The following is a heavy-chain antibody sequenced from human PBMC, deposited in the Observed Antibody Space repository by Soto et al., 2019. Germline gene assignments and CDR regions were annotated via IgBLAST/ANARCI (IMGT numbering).Heavy chain of an antibody. CDR2: IIPILGIA. CDR3: AREKLYYPGRDYYYYYMDF. J-gene: IGHJ6*03. Sequence: ASVKVSCKASGGTFSSYTISWVRQAPGQGLEWMGRIIPILGIANYAQKFQGRVTITADKSTSTAYMELSSLRSEDTAVYYCAREKLYYPGRDYYYYYMDFWGKGTTVTVSS. V-gene: IGHV1-69*04. D-gene: IGHD2-8*01. CDR1: GGTFSSYT.